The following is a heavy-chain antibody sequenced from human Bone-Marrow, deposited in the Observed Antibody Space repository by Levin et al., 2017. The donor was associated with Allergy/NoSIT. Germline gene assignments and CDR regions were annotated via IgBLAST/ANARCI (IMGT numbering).Heavy chain of an antibody. CDR3: ARDGFTIFGLDV. J-gene: IGHJ6*02. Sequence: GGSLRLSCAASGFTFSDYYMNWIRQAPGKGLEWISYISSTSSTIYYADSVKGRFTISRGNAKNSLYLQMNSLRAEDTAVYYCARDGFTIFGLDVWGQGTTVTVSS. V-gene: IGHV3-11*01. CDR2: ISSTSSTI. CDR1: GFTFSDYY. D-gene: IGHD3-3*01.